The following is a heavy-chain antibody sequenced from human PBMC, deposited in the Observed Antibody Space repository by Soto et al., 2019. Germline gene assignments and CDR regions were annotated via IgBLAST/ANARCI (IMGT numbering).Heavy chain of an antibody. CDR3: AKTGTDGSWFDP. CDR2: IDWDDDK. CDR1: GFSLSTSGMR. D-gene: IGHD1-1*01. Sequence: SGPTLVNPTQTLTLTCTFSGFSLSTSGMRVSWIRQPPGKALQWLARIDWDDDKFYTTSLRTRLTISKDTSKNQVVLTMTNMDPVDTATYYCAKTGTDGSWFDPWGQGTLVTVS. J-gene: IGHJ5*02. V-gene: IGHV2-70*04.